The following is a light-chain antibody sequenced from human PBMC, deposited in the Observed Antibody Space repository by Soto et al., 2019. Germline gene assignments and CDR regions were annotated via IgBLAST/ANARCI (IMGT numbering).Light chain of an antibody. CDR1: QSISSY. CDR2: AAS. V-gene: IGKV1-39*01. CDR3: QQSYSTPT. Sequence: DIQMTQSPSSLSASVGDRVTITCRASQSISSYLNWYQQKPGKAPKLLIYAASSLQSGVPSRFSGRGSGTDFTLTISSPQPEDFATYYCQQSYSTPTFGQGTKLEIK. J-gene: IGKJ2*01.